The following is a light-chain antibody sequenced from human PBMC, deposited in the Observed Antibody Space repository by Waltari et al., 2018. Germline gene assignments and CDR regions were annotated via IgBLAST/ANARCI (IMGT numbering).Light chain of an antibody. Sequence: DIQMTQSPSSLSAYVGDRVTITCQASQPITNYLNWYQQKPGKAPKLLIYDASNLETGVPSRFSGSQSGTVFTFTISSLQPEDVATYYCQRYDNRPIFAFGPGTKVDVK. V-gene: IGKV1-33*01. J-gene: IGKJ3*01. CDR1: QPITNY. CDR3: QRYDNRPIFA. CDR2: DAS.